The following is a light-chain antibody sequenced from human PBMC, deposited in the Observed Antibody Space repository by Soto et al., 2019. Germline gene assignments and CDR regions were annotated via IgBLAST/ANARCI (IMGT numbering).Light chain of an antibody. CDR1: KLGEKY. V-gene: IGLV3-1*01. CDR3: QAWDTGTAV. J-gene: IGLJ2*01. Sequence: SYELTQPPSVSVSPGQTASITCSGDKLGEKYACWYQQRPGQSPVLVIYQDNKRPSGIPERFSGSNSGNTATLTISGTQAMDEADYYCQAWDTGTAVFGGGTKLTVL. CDR2: QDN.